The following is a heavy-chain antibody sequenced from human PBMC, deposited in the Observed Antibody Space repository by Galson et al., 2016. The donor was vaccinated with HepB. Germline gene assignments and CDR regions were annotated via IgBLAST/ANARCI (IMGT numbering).Heavy chain of an antibody. CDR1: GGSIRSGGYY. D-gene: IGHD1-14*01. J-gene: IGHJ3*02. CDR2: IYHSGST. Sequence: TLSLTCTVSGGSIRSGGYYWSWIRQHPGKGLEWIGYIYHSGSTYYSPSLKGRVTISIDTSKDQFSLKLNSVTAADTAVDYCARDMDGSTGWADAFDIWGQGTLVTVSS. V-gene: IGHV4-31*03. CDR3: ARDMDGSTGWADAFDI.